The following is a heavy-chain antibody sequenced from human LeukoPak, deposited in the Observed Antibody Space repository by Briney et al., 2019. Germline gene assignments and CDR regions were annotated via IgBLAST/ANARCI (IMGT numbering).Heavy chain of an antibody. CDR1: GYTXTNYG. V-gene: IGHV1-18*01. CDR3: AQFQWELRGFDY. CDR2: ISSYYGNT. D-gene: IGHD1-26*01. Sequence: ASVKVSCKASGYTXTNYGISWVRQAPGQGLEWMGWISSYYGNTNYAQRLQGRVTMTTDTSTSTAYMELRSLRSDDTAVYYCAQFQWELRGFDYWGQGTLVTVSS. J-gene: IGHJ4*02.